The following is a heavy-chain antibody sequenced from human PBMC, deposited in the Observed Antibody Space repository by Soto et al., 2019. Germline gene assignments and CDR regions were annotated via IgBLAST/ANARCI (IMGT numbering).Heavy chain of an antibody. CDR1: GGSFSGYY. CDR2: INHSGST. Sequence: SETLSLTCAVYGGSFSGYYWSWIRQPPGKGLEWIGEINHSGSTNYNPSLKSRVTISVDTSKNQFSLKLSSVTAADTAVYYCARYKRRSQYYDSSGYNLWGQGTLVTVSS. V-gene: IGHV4-34*01. D-gene: IGHD3-22*01. J-gene: IGHJ5*02. CDR3: ARYKRRSQYYDSSGYNL.